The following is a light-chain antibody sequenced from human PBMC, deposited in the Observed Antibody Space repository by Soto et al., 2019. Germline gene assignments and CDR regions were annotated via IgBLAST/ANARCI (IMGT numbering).Light chain of an antibody. J-gene: IGKJ1*01. V-gene: IGKV3-20*01. Sequence: EIVLAQSPDTLSLSPGESATLSCRASQSVNNIYLAWYQQKPGQAPRLLIYSTSSRATGIPDRFSGSGSATDFTLTIRRLEPEDFAVYYCQQYSRSPWTFGQGTKVEIK. CDR2: STS. CDR3: QQYSRSPWT. CDR1: QSVNNIY.